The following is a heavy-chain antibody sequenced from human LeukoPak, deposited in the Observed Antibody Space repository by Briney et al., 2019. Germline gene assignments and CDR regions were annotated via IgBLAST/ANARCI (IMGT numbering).Heavy chain of an antibody. V-gene: IGHV3-30*02. CDR1: GFTFSSYG. CDR2: IRYDGSNK. D-gene: IGHD5-24*01. CDR3: AKSRVDGYNTPFDY. J-gene: IGHJ4*02. Sequence: GGSLRLSCAASGFTFSSYGMHWVRQAPGKGLEWVAFIRYDGSNKYYADSVKGRFTISRDNSKNTLYLQMNSLRAVDTAVYYCAKSRVDGYNTPFDYWGQGTLVTVSS.